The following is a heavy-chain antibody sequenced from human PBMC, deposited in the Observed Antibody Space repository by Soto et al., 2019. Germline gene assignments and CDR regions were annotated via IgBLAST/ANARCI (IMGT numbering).Heavy chain of an antibody. CDR1: GFTLSDSS. CDR3: MSWDASSSAEQ. V-gene: IGHV3-73*02. D-gene: IGHD6-6*01. CDR2: IASKTESEAT. Sequence: EVQLVESGGGLVQPGGSLELSCAASGFTLSDSSVNWVRQASGKGLEWVGRIASKTESEATVYAASIKGRITVARDDSKNTVYLQMGSLKTEDTAVYYCMSWDASSSAEQWGQGALVTVSS. J-gene: IGHJ4*02.